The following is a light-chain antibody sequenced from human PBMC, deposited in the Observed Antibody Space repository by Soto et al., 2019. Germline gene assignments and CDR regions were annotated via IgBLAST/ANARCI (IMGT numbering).Light chain of an antibody. J-gene: IGLJ2*01. Sequence: QSALTQPASVSGSPGQSITISCTGTSSDVGAYNLVSWYQHHPGKAPKLLIFEGSKRPSGVSNRFSGSKSGNTASLTISGLQAEDEADYHCCSYGGFSTFVVFGGGTK. CDR2: EGS. CDR3: CSYGGFSTFVV. V-gene: IGLV2-23*03. CDR1: SSDVGAYNL.